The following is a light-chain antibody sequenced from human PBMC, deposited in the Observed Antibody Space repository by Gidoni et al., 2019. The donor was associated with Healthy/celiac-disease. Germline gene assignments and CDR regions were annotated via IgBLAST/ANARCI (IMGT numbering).Light chain of an antibody. V-gene: IGLV1-40*01. CDR2: GNS. J-gene: IGLJ2*01. Sequence: QSVLTQPPSVSGAPGQRVTISCTGGSPNIGAGYDVHWSQQLPGTAPKHLIYGNSNRPSGVPDRFSGSKSGTSASLAITGLQAEDEADYYCQSYDSSLSGSRVFGGGTKLTVL. CDR3: QSYDSSLSGSRV. CDR1: SPNIGAGYD.